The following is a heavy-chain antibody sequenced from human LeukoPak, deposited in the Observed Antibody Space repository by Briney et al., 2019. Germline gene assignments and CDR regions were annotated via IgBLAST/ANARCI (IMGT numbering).Heavy chain of an antibody. CDR3: TTRPY. V-gene: IGHV3-15*07. CDR1: GGSFSGYY. J-gene: IGHJ4*02. Sequence: PSETLSLTCAVYGGSFSGYYWSWVRQAPGKGLEWVGRIKSKTDGETTDYVATVKGRFTISRDDSRNTLYLQMNSLETEDTAVYYCTTRPYWGQGTLVTVSS. CDR2: IKSKTDGETT.